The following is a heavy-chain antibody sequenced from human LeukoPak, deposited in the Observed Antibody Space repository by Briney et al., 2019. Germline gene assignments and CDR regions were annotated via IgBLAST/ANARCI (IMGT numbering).Heavy chain of an antibody. J-gene: IGHJ5*02. D-gene: IGHD3-9*01. CDR2: IYYSGST. V-gene: IGHV4-59*01. CDR1: GGSISSYY. CDR3: ARLTGYSSESWFDP. Sequence: SETLSLTCTVSGGSISSYYWSWIRQPPGKGLEWIGYIYYSGSTDYNPSLKSRVTISVDTSKNQFSLKLRSVTAADTAVYYCARLTGYSSESWFDPWGQGTLVTVSS.